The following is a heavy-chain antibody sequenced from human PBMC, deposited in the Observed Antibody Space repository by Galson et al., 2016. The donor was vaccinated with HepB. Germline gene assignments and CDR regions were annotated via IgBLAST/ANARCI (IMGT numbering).Heavy chain of an antibody. CDR3: ARLLGGYWTNGICYRGYFDY. CDR2: IYYSGST. J-gene: IGHJ4*02. CDR1: GGSISSSGYY. Sequence: EPLSLTCTVSGGSISSSGYYWGWIRQPPGKGLEWIGYIYYSGSTYYNPSLKSRLTISVDTSKNQFSLKLSSVTAADTAVYYCARLLGGYWTNGICYRGYFDYWGQGSLVTVSS. V-gene: IGHV4-39*01. D-gene: IGHD2-8*01.